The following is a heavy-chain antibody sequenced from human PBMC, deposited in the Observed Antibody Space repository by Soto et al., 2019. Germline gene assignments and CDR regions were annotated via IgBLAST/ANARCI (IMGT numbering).Heavy chain of an antibody. Sequence: GXTVKVSCRASGYTFTCYYRHLVRQAPGQGLECMGWINPNSGGTNYSQKFQGRVTMTRDTSISTAYMELSRLRSDDTAVYYCARDESRKWNYEDAFDFWGQGTMVTVSS. D-gene: IGHD1-7*01. J-gene: IGHJ3*01. CDR3: ARDESRKWNYEDAFDF. CDR1: GYTFTCYY. V-gene: IGHV1-2*02. CDR2: INPNSGGT.